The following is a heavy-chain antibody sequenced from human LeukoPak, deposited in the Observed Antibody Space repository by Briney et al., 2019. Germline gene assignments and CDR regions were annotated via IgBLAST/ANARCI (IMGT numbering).Heavy chain of an antibody. V-gene: IGHV3-7*01. CDR2: IKQDGSEK. Sequence: GGSLRLSCAASGFTFSSYWMSWVRQAPGKGLEWVANIKQDGSEKYYVDSAKGRFTISRDNAKNSLYLQMNSLRAEDTAVYYCARLLEGRITGTRWVYWGQGTLVTVSS. D-gene: IGHD1-7*01. CDR3: ARLLEGRITGTRWVY. J-gene: IGHJ4*02. CDR1: GFTFSSYW.